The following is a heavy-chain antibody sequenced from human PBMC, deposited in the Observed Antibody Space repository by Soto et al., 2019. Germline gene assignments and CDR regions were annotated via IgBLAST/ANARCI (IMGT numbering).Heavy chain of an antibody. D-gene: IGHD3-22*01. CDR2: IYYSGST. CDR3: ARDSDSSGHSTYYGMDV. Sequence: SETLSLTCTVSGGSISSGGYYWSWIRQHPGKGLEWIGYIYYSGSTYYNPSLKSRVTISVDTSKNQFSLKLSSVTAADTAVYYCARDSDSSGHSTYYGMDVWGQGTTVTVSS. V-gene: IGHV4-31*03. J-gene: IGHJ6*02. CDR1: GGSISSGGYY.